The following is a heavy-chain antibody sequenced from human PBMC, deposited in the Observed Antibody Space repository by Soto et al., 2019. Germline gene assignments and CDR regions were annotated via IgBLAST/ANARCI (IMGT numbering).Heavy chain of an antibody. CDR2: ISAFNGNT. CDR3: ASPLSWGSRSWDYYYMDV. J-gene: IGHJ6*03. Sequence: ASVKVSCKASGYSFTNYGVTWVRQAPGQGLEWMGWISAFNGNTHYAQNLQGRVTMTTDASTSTAYMELSSLRSEDTAVYYCASPLSWGSRSWDYYYMDVWGKGTTVTVSS. V-gene: IGHV1-18*01. CDR1: GYSFTNYG. D-gene: IGHD3-16*01.